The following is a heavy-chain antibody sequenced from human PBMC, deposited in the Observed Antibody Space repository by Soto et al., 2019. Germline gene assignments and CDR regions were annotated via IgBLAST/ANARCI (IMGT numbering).Heavy chain of an antibody. D-gene: IGHD2-15*01. J-gene: IGHJ4*02. CDR3: ARGHLGITTTGTWYDFDY. CDR1: GDSISSYY. Sequence: LSLTCTVSGDSISSYYWTWIRQPPGKGLEYIGYIYYSGRTYYNPSLKGRVTISVDTSKNQFSLKLSSVTAADTAVYYCARGHLGITTTGTWYDFDYWGQGXLVTVSS. CDR2: IYYSGRT. V-gene: IGHV4-59*01.